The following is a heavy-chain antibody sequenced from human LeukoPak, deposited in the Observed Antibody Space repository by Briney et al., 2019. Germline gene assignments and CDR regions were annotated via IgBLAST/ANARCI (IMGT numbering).Heavy chain of an antibody. CDR1: GFTFSSYA. V-gene: IGHV3-23*01. CDR3: AKGIAVAGTSSWFDP. J-gene: IGHJ5*02. D-gene: IGHD6-19*01. Sequence: PGGSLRLSCTASGFTFSSYAMSWVRQAPGKGLDWVSTISGSGGSTYYADSVKGRFTISRDNSKNTLYLQMNSLRAEDTAVYYCAKGIAVAGTSSWFDPWGQGTLVTVSS. CDR2: ISGSGGST.